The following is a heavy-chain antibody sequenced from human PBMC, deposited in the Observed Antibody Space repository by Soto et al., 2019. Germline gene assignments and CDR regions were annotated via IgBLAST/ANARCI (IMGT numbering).Heavy chain of an antibody. Sequence: GGSLRLSCAASGFTFNNYAMDWVRQAPGKGLEWVSSISGSGGSTYYADSVKGRFTISRDNSKNTLYLQTNSLRAEDTAVYYCAKAWSYSAYDTGLFDYWGQGTLVTVSS. CDR3: AKAWSYSAYDTGLFDY. CDR1: GFTFNNYA. CDR2: ISGSGGST. J-gene: IGHJ4*02. D-gene: IGHD5-12*01. V-gene: IGHV3-23*01.